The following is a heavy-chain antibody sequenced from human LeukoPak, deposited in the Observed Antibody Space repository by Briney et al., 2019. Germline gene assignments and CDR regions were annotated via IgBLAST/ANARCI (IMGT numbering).Heavy chain of an antibody. V-gene: IGHV1-69*04. J-gene: IGHJ4*02. CDR1: GGTFSSYA. Sequence: GASVKVSCKASGGTFSSYAISWVRQAPGQGLEWMGRIIPILGIANYAQKFQGRVTITADKSTSTAYMELSSLRSEDTAVYYCARRYYYGSGSYVPFDYWGQGTLVTVSS. CDR3: ARRYYYGSGSYVPFDY. CDR2: IIPILGIA. D-gene: IGHD3-10*01.